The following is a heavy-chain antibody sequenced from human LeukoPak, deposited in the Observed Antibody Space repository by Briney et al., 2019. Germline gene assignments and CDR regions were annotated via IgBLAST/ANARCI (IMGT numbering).Heavy chain of an antibody. J-gene: IGHJ4*02. CDR1: GYTFTSYY. Sequence: ASVKVSCKASGYTFTSYYMHWVRQAPGQGLEWMGIINPSGGSTSYAQKFQGRVTMTRDMSTTTVYMELSSLRSEDTAVYYCARGFGGVIDIDYWGQGTLVTVSS. D-gene: IGHD3-16*02. CDR2: INPSGGST. CDR3: ARGFGGVIDIDY. V-gene: IGHV1-46*01.